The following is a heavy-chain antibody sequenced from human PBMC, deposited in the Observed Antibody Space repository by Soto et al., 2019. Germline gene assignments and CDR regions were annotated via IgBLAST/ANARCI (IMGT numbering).Heavy chain of an antibody. CDR2: MNPNSGNT. Sequence: QVQLVQSGAEVKKPGASVKVSCKASGYTFTSYDINWVRQATGQGLEWMGWMNPNSGNTGYAQKFQGRVTMTRNTSISTAYMELRSPRSEDTAGYYCARGISTGHLHWGELSSRYYMDVWGKGTTVTVSS. D-gene: IGHD3-16*02. V-gene: IGHV1-8*01. CDR1: GYTFTSYD. CDR3: ARGISTGHLHWGELSSRYYMDV. J-gene: IGHJ6*03.